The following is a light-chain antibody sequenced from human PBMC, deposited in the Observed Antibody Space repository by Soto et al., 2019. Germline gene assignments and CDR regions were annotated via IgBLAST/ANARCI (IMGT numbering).Light chain of an antibody. CDR1: HSVSGSF. CDR3: QQYGRAHT. CDR2: GAS. V-gene: IGKV3-20*01. J-gene: IGKJ2*01. Sequence: EVVLTQSPGTLSLSPGERATLSCRASHSVSGSFLAWYQQRPGQAPRLLISGASSRATGIPDRFSGSESGTDCSLTISSLEAEDFAVYYCQQYGRAHTFGQGTKLEIK.